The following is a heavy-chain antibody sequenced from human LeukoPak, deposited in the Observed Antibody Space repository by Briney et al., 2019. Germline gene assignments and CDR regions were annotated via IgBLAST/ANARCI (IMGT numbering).Heavy chain of an antibody. D-gene: IGHD2-8*02. CDR1: GYTFTGQF. J-gene: IGHJ4*02. CDR2: IDPPSGAP. V-gene: IGHV1-2*02. Sequence: ASVKVSCKASGYTFTGQFIHWLRQAPGQGLEWMGWIDPPSGAPHYAQRFQDTVTMTRDRSIATAYLEVHRLKSEDTAVYYCARSGFSTGFYLDFWGQGTLIFVSS. CDR3: ARSGFSTGFYLDF.